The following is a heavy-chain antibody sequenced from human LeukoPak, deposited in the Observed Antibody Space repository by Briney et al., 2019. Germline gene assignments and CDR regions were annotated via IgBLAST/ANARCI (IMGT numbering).Heavy chain of an antibody. CDR1: GFTFSGSA. CDR2: IRSKANSYAT. Sequence: GGSLRLSCAASGFTFSGSAMHWVRQASGKGLEWVGRIRSKANSYATAYAASVKGRFTISRDDSKNTAYLQMNSLKTEDTAVYYCTRLDPTPDIWGQGTMVTVSS. J-gene: IGHJ3*02. CDR3: TRLDPTPDI. V-gene: IGHV3-73*01.